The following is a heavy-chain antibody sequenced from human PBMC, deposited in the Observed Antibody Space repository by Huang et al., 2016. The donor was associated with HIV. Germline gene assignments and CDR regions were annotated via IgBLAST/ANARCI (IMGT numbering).Heavy chain of an antibody. CDR2: IHYRGNA. D-gene: IGHD3-22*01. Sequence: QVQLQESGPGLVKPWETLSLTCTVSGDSISNRYWSWIRQPPGKGLEWIGSIHYRGNANYNPSLKSRVTRSVDTSKNQFSLKVTSMTAADTAVYYCARGGYYDSSGYDYWGQGTLVTVSS. V-gene: IGHV4-59*11. J-gene: IGHJ4*02. CDR3: ARGGYYDSSGYDY. CDR1: GDSISNRY.